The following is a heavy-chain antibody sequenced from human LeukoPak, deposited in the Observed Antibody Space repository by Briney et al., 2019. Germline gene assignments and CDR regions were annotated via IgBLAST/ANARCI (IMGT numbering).Heavy chain of an antibody. CDR1: GDSVSSKSAA. V-gene: IGHV6-1*01. J-gene: IGHJ6*02. CDR2: TYYRSKWYH. D-gene: IGHD3-16*01. CDR3: ARSLGEWLYYYYGMDV. Sequence: SQTLSVTCAISGDSVSSKSAAWNWIRQSPSRGLEWLGRTYYRSKWYHEYAVSVKSRVTISVDTSKNQFSLKLSSVTAADTAVYYCARSLGEWLYYYYGMDVWGQGTTVTVSS.